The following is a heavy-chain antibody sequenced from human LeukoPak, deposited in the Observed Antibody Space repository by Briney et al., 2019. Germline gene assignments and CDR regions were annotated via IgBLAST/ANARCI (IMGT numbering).Heavy chain of an antibody. Sequence: SETLSLTCTVSGVSISSSNSYWGWIRQPPGKGLEWIGSIYYSGSTYYNPSLKSRVTISVDTSKNQFSLKLSSVTAADTAVYYCGTSDLAARPGIGAFDIWGQGTMVTVSS. CDR2: IYYSGST. CDR3: GTSDLAARPGIGAFDI. D-gene: IGHD6-6*01. CDR1: GVSISSSNSY. J-gene: IGHJ3*02. V-gene: IGHV4-39*07.